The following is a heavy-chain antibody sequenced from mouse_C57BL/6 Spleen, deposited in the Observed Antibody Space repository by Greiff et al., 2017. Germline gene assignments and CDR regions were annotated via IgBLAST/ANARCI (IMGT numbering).Heavy chain of an antibody. CDR2: FHPYNDDT. J-gene: IGHJ4*01. Sequence: QVQLQQSGAELVKPGASVKMSCKASGYTFTTYPIEWMKQNHGKSLEWIGNFHPYNDDTKYNEKFKGKATLTVEKSSSTVYLELSRLSSDDSAVYYCARSYYYGSSYYAMDYWGQGTSVTVSS. CDR3: ARSYYYGSSYYAMDY. D-gene: IGHD1-1*01. V-gene: IGHV1-47*01. CDR1: GYTFTTYP.